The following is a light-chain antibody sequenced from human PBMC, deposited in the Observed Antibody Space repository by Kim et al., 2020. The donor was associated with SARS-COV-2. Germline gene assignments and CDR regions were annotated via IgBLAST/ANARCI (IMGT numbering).Light chain of an antibody. CDR1: QSVSST. CDR2: DAS. CDR3: QQYNNWPLT. Sequence: VSPGERATRSCRASQSVSSTLAWYQQKAGQAPRLLMYDASTRATDIPARFSGSGSGTEFTLTISSLQSEDFAVYYCQQYNNWPLTFGGGTRVEIK. V-gene: IGKV3-15*01. J-gene: IGKJ4*01.